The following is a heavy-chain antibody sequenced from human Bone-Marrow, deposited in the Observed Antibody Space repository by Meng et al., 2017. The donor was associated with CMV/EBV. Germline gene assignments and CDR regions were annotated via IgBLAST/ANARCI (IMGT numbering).Heavy chain of an antibody. V-gene: IGHV4-4*02. CDR3: ARCNSNYYYYGMDV. CDR2: IYHSGST. D-gene: IGHD4-23*01. J-gene: IGHJ6*02. Sequence: GSLRLSCAVSGGSISSSNWWSWVRQPPGKGLEWIGEIYHSGSTNYNPSLKSRVTISVDKSKNQFSLKLSSVTAADTAVYYCARCNSNYYYYGMDVWGQGTTVTFAS. CDR1: GGSISSSNW.